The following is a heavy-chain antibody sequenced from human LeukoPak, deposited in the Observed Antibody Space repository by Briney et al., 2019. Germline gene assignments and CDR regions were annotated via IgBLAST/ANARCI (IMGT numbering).Heavy chain of an antibody. J-gene: IGHJ4*02. CDR3: TRGEKFGSSTYGFDY. CDR2: ITDSGDTT. CDR1: GFPFSTYA. D-gene: IGHD2-8*01. Sequence: QPGGSLRLSCVASGFPFSTYAMNWVRQAPGKGLEWVSAITDSGDTTYYGDSMKGRFTVSRDNSKNTLFLQMRSLRAEDTALYYCTRGEKFGSSTYGFDYWGQGALVTVSS. V-gene: IGHV3-23*01.